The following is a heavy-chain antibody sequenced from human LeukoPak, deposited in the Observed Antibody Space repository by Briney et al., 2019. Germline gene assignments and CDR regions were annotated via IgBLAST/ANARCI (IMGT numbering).Heavy chain of an antibody. CDR2: INHSGST. Sequence: GSLRLSCAASGLTVNNNYMNWVRQSPGKGLEWIGEINHSGSTNYNPSLKSRVTISVDKSKNQFSLKLSSVTAADTAVYYCARDITASGIYDYWGQGALVTVSS. V-gene: IGHV4-4*02. CDR1: GLTVNNNY. D-gene: IGHD6-13*01. J-gene: IGHJ4*02. CDR3: ARDITASGIYDY.